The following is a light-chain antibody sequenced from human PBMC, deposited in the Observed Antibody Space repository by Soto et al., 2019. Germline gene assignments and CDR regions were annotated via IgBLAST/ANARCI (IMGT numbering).Light chain of an antibody. CDR3: QQYGNSPQT. V-gene: IGKV3-20*01. Sequence: EIVLTQSPGTLSLSPGERATLSCRASQTVSSSFLAWYQQTPGQAPRLLIYAASSRATGIPDRFSGSGSGTDFTLTISRLEPEDFAVYYCQQYGNSPQTFGQRTKVDI. CDR1: QTVSSSF. J-gene: IGKJ1*01. CDR2: AAS.